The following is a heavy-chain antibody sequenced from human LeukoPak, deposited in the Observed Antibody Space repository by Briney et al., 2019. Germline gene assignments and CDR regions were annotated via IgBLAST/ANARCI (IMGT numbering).Heavy chain of an antibody. CDR1: GYSFNTYW. CDR2: IYPGDSDT. V-gene: IGHV5-51*01. Sequence: GEALQISSKGSGYSFNTYWTDWERQRTGKGLEWMGIIYPGDSDTGYSPSFQGQVTISVDKSISTAYLQWTSLKASDTAMYYCARRGIGGPAYYFHYWGQGTLVTVSS. J-gene: IGHJ4*02. D-gene: IGHD2-15*01. CDR3: ARRGIGGPAYYFHY.